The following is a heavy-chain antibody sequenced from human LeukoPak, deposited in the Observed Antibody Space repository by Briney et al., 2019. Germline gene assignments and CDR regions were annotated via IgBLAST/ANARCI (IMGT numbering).Heavy chain of an antibody. Sequence: SETLSLTCAVYGGSFSGYYWSWIRQPPGKGLEWIGEINHSGSTNYNPSLKSRVTISVDTSKNQFSLKLSSVTAADTAVYSCARHSFSSGWKSFDYWGQGTLVTVSS. CDR1: GGSFSGYY. V-gene: IGHV4-34*01. D-gene: IGHD6-19*01. CDR3: ARHSFSSGWKSFDY. CDR2: INHSGST. J-gene: IGHJ4*02.